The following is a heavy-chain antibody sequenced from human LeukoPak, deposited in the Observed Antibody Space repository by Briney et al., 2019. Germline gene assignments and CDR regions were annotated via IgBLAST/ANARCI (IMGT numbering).Heavy chain of an antibody. CDR1: GYSFTSYW. Sequence: GESLKISCKGSGYSFTSYWIDWVRQMPGKGLEWMGIIYPGDSDTRYSPSFQGQVTILADKSISTAYLQWSSLKASDTAMYYCARTYCSSTSCHLQSSLDYWGQGTLVTVSS. CDR3: ARTYCSSTSCHLQSSLDY. J-gene: IGHJ4*02. CDR2: IYPGDSDT. V-gene: IGHV5-51*01. D-gene: IGHD2-2*01.